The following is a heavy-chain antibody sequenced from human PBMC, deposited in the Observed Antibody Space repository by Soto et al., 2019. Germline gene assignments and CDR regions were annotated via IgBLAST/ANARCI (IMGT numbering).Heavy chain of an antibody. D-gene: IGHD1-26*01. CDR1: GFTFSSYS. J-gene: IGHJ2*01. CDR3: AGDSSDPAWVSVGWYFDL. CDR2: ISSSSSYI. V-gene: IGHV3-21*01. Sequence: GGSLRLSCAASGFTFSSYSMNWVRQAPGKGLEWVSSISSSSSYIYYADSVKGRFTISRDNAKNSLYLQMNSLRAEDTAVYYCAGDSSDPAWVSVGWYFDLWGRGTLVTVSS.